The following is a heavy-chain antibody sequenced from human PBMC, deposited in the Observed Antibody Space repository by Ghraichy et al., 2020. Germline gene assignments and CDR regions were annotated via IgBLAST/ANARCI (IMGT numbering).Heavy chain of an antibody. D-gene: IGHD3-10*01. CDR1: GGSISSYY. CDR2: IYYSGST. J-gene: IGHJ4*02. V-gene: IGHV4-59*01. Sequence: SETLSLTCTVSGGSISSYYWSWIRQPPGKGLEWIGYIYYSGSTNYNPSLKSRVTISVDTSKNQFSLKLSSVTAADTAVYYCAREGKVRGVIIGFDYWGQGTLVTVSS. CDR3: AREGKVRGVIIGFDY.